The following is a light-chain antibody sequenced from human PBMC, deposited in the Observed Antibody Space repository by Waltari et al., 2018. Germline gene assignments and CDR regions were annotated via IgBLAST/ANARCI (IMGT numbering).Light chain of an antibody. CDR3: SSYISSSTLEL. CDR1: SRDVGAYNY. Sequence: QSALTQPAPVSGSPGQSITIPCTGTSRDVGAYNYVSWYQQHPGKAPKLMIYDVSNRPSGVSNRFSGFKSGNTASLTISGLQAEDEADYYCSSYISSSTLELFGGGTSLTVL. J-gene: IGLJ2*01. V-gene: IGLV2-14*03. CDR2: DVS.